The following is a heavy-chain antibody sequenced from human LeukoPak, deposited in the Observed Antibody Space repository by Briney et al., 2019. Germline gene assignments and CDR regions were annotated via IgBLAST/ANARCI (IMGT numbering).Heavy chain of an antibody. CDR3: ARDSFDWLKNDAFDI. Sequence: PSETLSLTCAVYGGSFSGHYWSWIRQPAGKGLEWIGRIYTSGSTNYNPSLKSRVTMSVDTSKNQFSLKLSSVTAADTAVYYCARDSFDWLKNDAFDIWGQGTMVTVSS. J-gene: IGHJ3*02. CDR1: GGSFSGHY. V-gene: IGHV4-4*07. CDR2: IYTSGST. D-gene: IGHD3-9*01.